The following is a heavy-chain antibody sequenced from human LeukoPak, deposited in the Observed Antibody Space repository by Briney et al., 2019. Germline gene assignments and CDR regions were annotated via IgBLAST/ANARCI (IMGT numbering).Heavy chain of an antibody. CDR2: IIPIFGTP. Sequence: ASVKVSXKASGGTFSNFAINWVRQAPGQGLEWMGGIIPIFGTPRYAQNFEGRVTITADESTSTAYMELISLTSEDTAVYYCAVYYDSSGYGTAVDIWGQGTMVTVSS. V-gene: IGHV1-69*13. CDR3: AVYYDSSGYGTAVDI. CDR1: GGTFSNFA. D-gene: IGHD3-22*01. J-gene: IGHJ3*02.